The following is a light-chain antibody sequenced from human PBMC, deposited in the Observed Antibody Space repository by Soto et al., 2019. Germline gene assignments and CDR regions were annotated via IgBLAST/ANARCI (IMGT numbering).Light chain of an antibody. Sequence: SYELTQPPSVSVSPGQTASITCSGDKLGDKYACWYQQEPGQSPLLVIYQDSKRPSGIPERFSGSNSGNTATLTISGTQAMDEADYYCQAWDSSTAVFGGGTKVTVL. CDR3: QAWDSSTAV. CDR1: KLGDKY. V-gene: IGLV3-1*01. CDR2: QDS. J-gene: IGLJ2*01.